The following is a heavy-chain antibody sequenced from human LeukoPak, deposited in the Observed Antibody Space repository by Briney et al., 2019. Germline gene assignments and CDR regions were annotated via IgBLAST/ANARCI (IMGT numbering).Heavy chain of an antibody. CDR3: ARHLPYSSGWDPEDY. Sequence: ASVKVSCKASGYTLTGYHMDWVRQAPAQGLEWMGWINPNSGGTNYAQKFQGRVTMTRDTSISTAYMELSRLRSDDTAVYYCARHLPYSSGWDPEDYWGQGTLVTVSS. J-gene: IGHJ4*02. D-gene: IGHD6-19*01. CDR2: INPNSGGT. V-gene: IGHV1-2*02. CDR1: GYTLTGYH.